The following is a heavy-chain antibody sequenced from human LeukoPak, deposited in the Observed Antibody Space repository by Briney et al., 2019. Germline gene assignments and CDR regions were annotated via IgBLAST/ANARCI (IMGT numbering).Heavy chain of an antibody. J-gene: IGHJ4*02. V-gene: IGHV5-51*01. CDR3: AKHRLGYGYAD. CDR1: VYSFTSYC. D-gene: IGHD5-18*01. CDR2: ISSGDSDT. Sequence: GESLKISSKSSVYSFTSYCIGWVRHTPGKGLEWMGIISSGDSDTTNSPSLQGHVTISADKPISTAYLQWSSLTASDTAMYSCAKHRLGYGYADWGQGTLVTVSS.